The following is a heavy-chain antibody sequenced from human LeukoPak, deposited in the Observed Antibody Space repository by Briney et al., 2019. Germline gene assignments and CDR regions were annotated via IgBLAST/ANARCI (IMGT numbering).Heavy chain of an antibody. CDR2: ISGSGGST. D-gene: IGHD5-18*01. V-gene: IGHV3-23*01. J-gene: IGHJ4*02. CDR3: ATETAGFDY. CDR1: GFTFSSYA. Sequence: SGGSLRLSCAASGFTFSSYAMSWVRQAPGKGLEWVSVISGSGGSTHFAESVKGRFTISRDNSKNTPYLQMNSLRAEDTAVYYCATETAGFDYWGQGTLVTVSS.